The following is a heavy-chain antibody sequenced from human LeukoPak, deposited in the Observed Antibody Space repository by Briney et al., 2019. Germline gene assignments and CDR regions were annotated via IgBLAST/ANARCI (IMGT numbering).Heavy chain of an antibody. CDR3: AISSDSGDYIFPYY. J-gene: IGHJ4*02. CDR2: IYYSGST. Sequence: SETLSLTCTVSGGSISSYYWSWIRQPPGKGLEWIGYIYYSGSTNYNPSLKSRVTISVDTSKNQFSLKLSSVTAADTAVYYWAISSDSGDYIFPYYWGQEPLVTVPS. V-gene: IGHV4-59*01. CDR1: GGSISSYY. D-gene: IGHD4-17*01.